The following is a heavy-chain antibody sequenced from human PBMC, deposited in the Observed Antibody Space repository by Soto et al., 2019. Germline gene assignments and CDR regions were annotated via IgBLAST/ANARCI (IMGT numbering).Heavy chain of an antibody. D-gene: IGHD5-12*01. CDR1: GFTFSDHY. V-gene: IGHV3-72*01. J-gene: IGHJ4*02. CDR3: ARGVVSTGYFDY. CDR2: SRDKVHSHTT. Sequence: EVQLAESGGGLVQPGGSLRLSCAASGFTFSDHYMDWVRQAPGKGLEWVGRSRDKVHSHTTEYAASVKGRFTLSRGDSANSLYLQMNSLKTEDTAVYYCARGVVSTGYFDYWGQGTLVTVSS.